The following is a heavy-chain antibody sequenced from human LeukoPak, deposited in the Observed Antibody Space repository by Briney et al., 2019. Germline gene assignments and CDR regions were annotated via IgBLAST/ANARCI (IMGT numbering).Heavy chain of an antibody. CDR1: GYTFTSYY. Sequence: ASVKVSCKASGYTFTSYYMHWVRQAPGQGLEWMGIINPSGGSTSYAQKFQGRVTMTRDTSTSTVYMELSSLRSEDTAVYYCARRSGSGSYPHYFDYWGQGTLVTVSS. D-gene: IGHD3-10*01. V-gene: IGHV1-46*01. J-gene: IGHJ4*02. CDR3: ARRSGSGSYPHYFDY. CDR2: INPSGGST.